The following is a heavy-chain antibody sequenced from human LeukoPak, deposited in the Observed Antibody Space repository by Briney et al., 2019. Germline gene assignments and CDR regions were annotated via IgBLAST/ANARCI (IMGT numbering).Heavy chain of an antibody. D-gene: IGHD3-22*01. V-gene: IGHV3-74*01. CDR1: GFTFSRYW. J-gene: IGHJ4*02. CDR3: AVITTRHY. Sequence: GGSLRLSCAVSGFTFSRYWMHWVRQAPGKGLVWVSGIRSDGGDAAYADSVKGRFTISRDNAKNTVYLQVNSLRAEDTAVYYCAVITTRHYWGQGTLVTVSP. CDR2: IRSDGGDA.